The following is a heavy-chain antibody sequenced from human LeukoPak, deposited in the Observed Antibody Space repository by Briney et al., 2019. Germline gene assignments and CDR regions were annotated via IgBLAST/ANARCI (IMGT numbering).Heavy chain of an antibody. V-gene: IGHV3-21*01. CDR1: GFTFSSYS. CDR3: ARVVFSIAVAARLGGYYFDY. Sequence: PGGSLRLSCAASGFTFSSYSMNWVRQAPGKGREWVSSISSSSSYIYYADSVKGRFTISRDNAKNSLYLQMNSLRAEDTAVYYCARVVFSIAVAARLGGYYFDYWGQGTLVTVSS. J-gene: IGHJ4*02. D-gene: IGHD6-19*01. CDR2: ISSSSSYI.